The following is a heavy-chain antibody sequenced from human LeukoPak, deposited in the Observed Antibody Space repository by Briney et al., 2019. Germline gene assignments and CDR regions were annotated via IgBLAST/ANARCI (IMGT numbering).Heavy chain of an antibody. CDR2: ISSSSSYI. CDR3: ARALSSSWYL. D-gene: IGHD6-13*01. Sequence: PGGSLRLSSAASGFTFSSYSMNWVRQAPGKGLEWVSSISSSSSYIYYADSVRGRSTISRDNAKNSLYLQMNSLRAEDTAVYYCARALSSSWYLWGQGTLVTVSS. V-gene: IGHV3-21*01. J-gene: IGHJ4*02. CDR1: GFTFSSYS.